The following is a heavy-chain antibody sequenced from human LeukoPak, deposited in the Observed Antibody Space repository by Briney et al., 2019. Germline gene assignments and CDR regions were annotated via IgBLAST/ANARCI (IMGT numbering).Heavy chain of an antibody. J-gene: IGHJ3*02. V-gene: IGHV4-39*07. CDR2: IYYSGST. Sequence: SETLSLTCTVSGGSISSSSYYWGWIRQPPGKGLEWIGSIYYSGSTYYNPSLKSRVTISVDTSKNQFSLKLSSVTAADTAVYYCAHSTETYGGNSDAFDIWGQGTMVTVSS. D-gene: IGHD4-23*01. CDR1: GGSISSSSYY. CDR3: AHSTETYGGNSDAFDI.